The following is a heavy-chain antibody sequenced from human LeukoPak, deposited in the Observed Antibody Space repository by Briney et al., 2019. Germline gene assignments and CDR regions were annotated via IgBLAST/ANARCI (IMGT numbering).Heavy chain of an antibody. CDR2: IYIGGST. CDR1: GFTVSSNY. J-gene: IGHJ4*02. CDR3: ARDLTQLALFDY. V-gene: IGHV3-53*01. D-gene: IGHD6-13*01. Sequence: GGSLRLSCAASGFTVSSNYMSWVRQAPGKGLEWVSVIYIGGSTYYADSVKGRFTISRDNSKNTLYLQMNSLRGEDTAVYFCARDLTQLALFDYWGQGTLVTVSS.